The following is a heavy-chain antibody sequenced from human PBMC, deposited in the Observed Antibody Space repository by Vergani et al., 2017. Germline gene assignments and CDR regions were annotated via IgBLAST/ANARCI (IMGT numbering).Heavy chain of an antibody. D-gene: IGHD2-2*01. CDR2: ISSSGSTI. CDR3: AKDQGGYCSSTSCPRNYYYGMDV. V-gene: IGHV3-11*04. Sequence: VQLVESGGGLVKPGGSLRLSCAASGFTFSDYYMSWIRQAPGKGLEWVSYISSSGSTIYYADSVKGRFTISRDNSKNTLYLQMNSLRAEDTAVYYCAKDQGGYCSSTSCPRNYYYGMDVWGQGTTVTVSS. J-gene: IGHJ6*02. CDR1: GFTFSDYY.